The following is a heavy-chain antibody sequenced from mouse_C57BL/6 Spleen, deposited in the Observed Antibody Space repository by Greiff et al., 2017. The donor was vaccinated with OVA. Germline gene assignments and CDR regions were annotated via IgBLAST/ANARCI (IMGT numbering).Heavy chain of an antibody. V-gene: IGHV1-50*01. Sequence: QVQLQQPGAELVKPGASVKLSCKASGYTFTSYWMQWVKQRPGQGLEWIGEIDPSDSYTNYNQKFKGKATLTVDTSSSTAYMQLSSLTSEDSAVYYCARSLLTGTFDYWGQGTTLTVSS. CDR3: ARSLLTGTFDY. J-gene: IGHJ2*01. CDR1: GYTFTSYW. D-gene: IGHD4-1*01. CDR2: IDPSDSYT.